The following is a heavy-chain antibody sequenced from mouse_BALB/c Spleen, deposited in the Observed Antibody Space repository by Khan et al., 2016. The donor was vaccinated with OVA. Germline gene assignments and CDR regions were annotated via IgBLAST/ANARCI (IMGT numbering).Heavy chain of an antibody. CDR3: ARGGRRAMDY. CDR2: TNTYTGEP. V-gene: IGHV9-3-1*01. Sequence: QIQLVQPGPELKKPGETVKISCKASGYTFTNYGMNWVKQAPGKGFKWMGWTNTYTGEPTYADDFKGRFAFSLETSASTAYLQLNNRKNEDTATYISARGGRRAMDYWGQGTSVTVSS. J-gene: IGHJ4*01. CDR1: GYTFTNYG.